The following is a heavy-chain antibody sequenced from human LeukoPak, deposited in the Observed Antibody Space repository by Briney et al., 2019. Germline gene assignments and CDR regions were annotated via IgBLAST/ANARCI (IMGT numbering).Heavy chain of an antibody. CDR2: IYSGGST. Sequence: PGGSLRLSCAASGFTVSSNYMSWVRQAPGKGLEWVSVIYSGGSTYYADSVKGRFTISRDNPKNTLFLQMNSLRAEDTAVYYCAKDRGYCGGDCYQRFDYWGQGTLVTVSS. V-gene: IGHV3-53*01. CDR3: AKDRGYCGGDCYQRFDY. D-gene: IGHD2-21*02. J-gene: IGHJ4*02. CDR1: GFTVSSNY.